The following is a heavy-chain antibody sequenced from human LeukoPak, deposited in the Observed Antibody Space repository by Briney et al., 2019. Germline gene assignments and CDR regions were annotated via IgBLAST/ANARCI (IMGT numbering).Heavy chain of an antibody. J-gene: IGHJ4*02. CDR1: GFTFSSYA. Sequence: GGSLRLSCAASGFTFSSYAMHWVRQAPGKGLEWVAVISYDGSNKYYADSVKGRFTISRDNSENTLYLQMNSLRAEDTAVYYCAKVLGYFDWSYYFDYWGQGTLVTVSS. CDR2: ISYDGSNK. V-gene: IGHV3-30*04. CDR3: AKVLGYFDWSYYFDY. D-gene: IGHD3-9*01.